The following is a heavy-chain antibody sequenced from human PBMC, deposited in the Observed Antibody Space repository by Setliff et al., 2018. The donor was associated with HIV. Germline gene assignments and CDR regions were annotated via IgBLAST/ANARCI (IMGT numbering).Heavy chain of an antibody. CDR2: ISGSGTTT. D-gene: IGHD3-10*01. J-gene: IGHJ4*02. CDR1: GFTFDDYA. CDR3: AKVMTLWFGAPDS. Sequence: PGGSLRLSCAASGFTFDDYAVTWVRQAPGKGLDYVSAISGSGTTTYYADSVRGRFTISRDNPTNTVYLQMHSLRAEDTALYYCAKVMTLWFGAPDSWGQGTRVTAPQ. V-gene: IGHV3-23*01.